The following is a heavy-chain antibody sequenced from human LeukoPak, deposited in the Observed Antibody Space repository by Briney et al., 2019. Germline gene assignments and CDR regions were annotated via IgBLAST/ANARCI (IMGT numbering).Heavy chain of an antibody. V-gene: IGHV4-38-2*02. Sequence: SETLSLTCTVSGYSISSGYYWGWIRQPPGKGLEWIGSIYHSGSTYYNPSLKSRVTISVDTSKNQFSLKPSSVTAADTAVYYCARGDSSGYYPPLFDYWGQGTLVTVSS. D-gene: IGHD3-22*01. CDR1: GYSISSGYY. J-gene: IGHJ4*02. CDR2: IYHSGST. CDR3: ARGDSSGYYPPLFDY.